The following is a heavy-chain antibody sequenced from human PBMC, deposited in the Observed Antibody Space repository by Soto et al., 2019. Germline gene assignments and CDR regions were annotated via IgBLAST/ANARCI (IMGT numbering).Heavy chain of an antibody. CDR1: GFTFDDYA. V-gene: IGHV3-9*01. CDR2: ITGSGGTI. D-gene: IGHD2-21*02. Sequence: EVQLVESGGGLVQPGRSLRLSCAASGFTFDDYALHWVRQVPGKGLEWVSGITGSGGTIEYSASVKGRFTISRDNSKNMVYLQMNSLRAEDPVMYYCAKDAVYGDGLWLVADWGQGTLVTVS. CDR3: AKDAVYGDGLWLVAD. J-gene: IGHJ4*02.